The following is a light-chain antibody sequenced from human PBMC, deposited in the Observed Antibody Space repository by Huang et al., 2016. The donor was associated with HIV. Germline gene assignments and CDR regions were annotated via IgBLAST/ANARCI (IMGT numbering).Light chain of an antibody. Sequence: EIVMTQSPATLSVSPGERATLSCRASQSVSSNFACYQQKPGQAPRLLVYGAATRATGSPGRFSGSRSGTEFTLTISSLQSEDFAVYYCRQYNNWPRTFGQGTKVEIK. CDR2: GAA. CDR3: RQYNNWPRT. J-gene: IGKJ1*01. CDR1: QSVSSN. V-gene: IGKV3-15*01.